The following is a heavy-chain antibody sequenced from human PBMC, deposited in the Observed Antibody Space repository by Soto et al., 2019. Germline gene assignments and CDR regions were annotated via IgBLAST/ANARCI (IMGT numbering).Heavy chain of an antibody. CDR1: GDFISYYS. V-gene: IGHV4-4*07. J-gene: IGHJ5*02. CDR2: VYSTGTI. CDR3: ARDVFGRNTRAFDP. D-gene: IGHD3-10*01. Sequence: SETLSLTCTVSGDFISYYSWAWIRQSAGKGLEWIGRVYSTGTIFYNPSLKGRATMSVDTSKNQFSLKLTSVNAADTAVYYCARDVFGRNTRAFDPWGQGTLVTVST.